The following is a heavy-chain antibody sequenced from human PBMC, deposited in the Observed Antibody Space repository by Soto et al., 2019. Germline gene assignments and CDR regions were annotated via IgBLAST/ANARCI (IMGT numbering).Heavy chain of an antibody. D-gene: IGHD2-21*02. J-gene: IGHJ3*01. CDR1: GFAFGNYG. CDR2: ISGGGGST. V-gene: IGHV3-23*01. Sequence: DVQLLESGGGLVQPGGSLRLSCAASGFAFGNYGMNWVRQAPGKGLEWVAGISGGGGSTYYGDSVKGRFTISRDPSKNTVFLEMKSLRVEDTAVYCCAKGLIVVLTVIRPDDAFDVWGQGTLVTVAS. CDR3: AKGLIVVLTVIRPDDAFDV.